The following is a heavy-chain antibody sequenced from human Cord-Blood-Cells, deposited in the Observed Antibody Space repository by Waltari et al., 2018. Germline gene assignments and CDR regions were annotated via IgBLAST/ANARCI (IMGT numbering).Heavy chain of an antibody. CDR3: ARGDWRFPHHHYWYFDL. V-gene: IGHV1-69*06. D-gene: IGHD1-1*01. Sequence: QVQLVQSGAEVKKPGSSVKVSCKASGGTFSSYAISWVRQAPGQGLEWMGGIIPIFGTANYAQKFQGRVTITADKSTSTAYMELSSLRSEDTAVYYCARGDWRFPHHHYWYFDLWGRGTLVTVSS. J-gene: IGHJ2*01. CDR1: GGTFSSYA. CDR2: IIPIFGTA.